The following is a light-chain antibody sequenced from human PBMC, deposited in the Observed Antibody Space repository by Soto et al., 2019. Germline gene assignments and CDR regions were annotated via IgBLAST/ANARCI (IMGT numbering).Light chain of an antibody. CDR1: SSDVGGYNY. V-gene: IGLV2-14*03. Sequence: QSALTQPASVSGSPGQSINISCTGTSSDVGGYNYVSWYQHHSGKAPKLIIYDVSNRPSGVSNPFSGSKSGNTASLTISGLQPEDEADYYCSSYTTSNTRQIVFGTGTKLTVL. J-gene: IGLJ1*01. CDR2: DVS. CDR3: SSYTTSNTRQIV.